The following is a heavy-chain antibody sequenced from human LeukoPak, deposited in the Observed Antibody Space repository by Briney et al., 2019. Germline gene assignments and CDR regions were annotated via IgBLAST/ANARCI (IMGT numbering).Heavy chain of an antibody. V-gene: IGHV1-18*01. J-gene: IGHJ3*02. D-gene: IGHD6-19*01. CDR1: DYTFTSYG. Sequence: ASVKVSCKASDYTFTSYGISWVRQAPGQGLEWMGWISGYNGNTKYAQKVQGRVTMTTDTSTSTAYMELRSLRSDDTAVYYCARSGWGNRQAFDIWGQGTMVTVSS. CDR2: ISGYNGNT. CDR3: ARSGWGNRQAFDI.